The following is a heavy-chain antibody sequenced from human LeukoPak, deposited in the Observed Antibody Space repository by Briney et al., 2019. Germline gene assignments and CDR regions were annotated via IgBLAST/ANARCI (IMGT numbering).Heavy chain of an antibody. V-gene: IGHV3-30*04. CDR3: ARDPYSGSYGNYYYYFMDV. Sequence: GGSLRLSCAASGFTFSSHAMHWVRQAPGKGLEWVAVIAYDGSNKYHADSVKGRFTISRDNSKNTLYLQMNSLRAEDTAVYYCARDPYSGSYGNYYYYFMDVWGKGTTVTVSS. CDR2: IAYDGSNK. J-gene: IGHJ6*03. CDR1: GFTFSSHA. D-gene: IGHD1-26*01.